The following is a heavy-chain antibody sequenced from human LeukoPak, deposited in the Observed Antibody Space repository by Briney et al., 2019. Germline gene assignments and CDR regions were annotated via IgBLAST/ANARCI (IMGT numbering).Heavy chain of an antibody. Sequence: AGGSLRLSCAASGFTFSSYAMSWVRQAPGKGLEWVSVIYSGGSTYYADSVKGRFTISRDNSKNTLYLQMNSLRAEDTAVYYCARGYYDSSGYYYGGSVAFDIWGQGTMVTVSS. CDR2: IYSGGST. D-gene: IGHD3-22*01. CDR3: ARGYYDSSGYYYGGSVAFDI. J-gene: IGHJ3*02. CDR1: GFTFSSYA. V-gene: IGHV3-66*02.